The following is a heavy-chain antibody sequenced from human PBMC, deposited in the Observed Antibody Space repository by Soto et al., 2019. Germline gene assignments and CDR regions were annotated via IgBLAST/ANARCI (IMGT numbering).Heavy chain of an antibody. J-gene: IGHJ6*01. CDR3: AREYYFFPGDDGIHYYYYGM. D-gene: IGHD3-10*02. V-gene: IGHV4-61*06. CDR2: IYYSGST. Sequence: RIRKKKRKGLEWIRDIYYSGSTNYNPSLKRRVTISVDTSKNQCTLKLSSVTAADTAVYYCAREYYFFPGDDGIHYYYYGM.